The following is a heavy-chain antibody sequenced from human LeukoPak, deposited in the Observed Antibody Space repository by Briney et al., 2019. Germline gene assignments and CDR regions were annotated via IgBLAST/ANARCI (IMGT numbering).Heavy chain of an antibody. CDR2: IYYSGST. Sequence: PSETLSLTCTVSGGSISSSSYYWGWIRQPPGKGLEWIGSIYYSGSTYYNPSLKSRVTISVDTSKNQFSLKLSSVTAADTAVYYCARVNHGAAAGTWGQGTLVTVSS. J-gene: IGHJ4*02. V-gene: IGHV4-39*07. CDR3: ARVNHGAAAGT. D-gene: IGHD6-13*01. CDR1: GGSISSSSYY.